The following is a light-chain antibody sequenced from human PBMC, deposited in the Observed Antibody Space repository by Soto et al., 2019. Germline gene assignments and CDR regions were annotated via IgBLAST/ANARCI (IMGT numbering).Light chain of an antibody. CDR3: QQYNNWPRT. Sequence: EIVMTQSQATLSVSPGERATLSCRASQSVSSNLAWYQQKPGQAPRLLIYGASTRATGIPSRFSGSGSGTEFTLTISSLQSEDFAVYYCQQYNNWPRTFGQVTKVDIK. CDR2: GAS. V-gene: IGKV3-15*01. J-gene: IGKJ1*01. CDR1: QSVSSN.